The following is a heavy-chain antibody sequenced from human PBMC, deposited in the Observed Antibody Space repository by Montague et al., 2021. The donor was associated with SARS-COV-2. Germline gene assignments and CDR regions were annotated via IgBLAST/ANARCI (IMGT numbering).Heavy chain of an antibody. Sequence: SETLSLTCTVSGGSISSSSYYWGWIRQPPGKGLEWIGSIYYSGSTYYNPSLKSRVTISVDTSKNQFSLELSSVTAADTAVYYCASPTYYYDSSGSGAFDIWGQGTMVTVSS. J-gene: IGHJ3*02. CDR3: ASPTYYYDSSGSGAFDI. D-gene: IGHD3-22*01. CDR2: IYYSGST. V-gene: IGHV4-39*01. CDR1: GGSISSSSYY.